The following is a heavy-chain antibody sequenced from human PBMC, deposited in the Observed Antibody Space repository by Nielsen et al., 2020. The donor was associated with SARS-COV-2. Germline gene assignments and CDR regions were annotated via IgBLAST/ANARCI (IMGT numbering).Heavy chain of an antibody. CDR1: GFSLSASGMC. CDR3: ARIPGSGWYFDL. D-gene: IGHD6-19*01. CDR2: IDWDDDK. Sequence: SGPTLVKPTQTLTLTCTFSGFSLSASGMCVSWIRQPPGKALEWLARIDWDDDKYYSTSLKTRLTISKDTSKNQVVLTMTNMDPVDTATYYCARIPGSGWYFDLWGRGTLVTVSS. J-gene: IGHJ2*01. V-gene: IGHV2-70*11.